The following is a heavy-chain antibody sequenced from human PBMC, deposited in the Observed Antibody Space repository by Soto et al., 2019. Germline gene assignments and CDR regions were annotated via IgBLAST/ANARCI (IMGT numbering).Heavy chain of an antibody. CDR1: GYTFTSYG. CDR3: AREIVGVSGGWFDP. V-gene: IGHV1-18*01. D-gene: IGHD1-26*01. Sequence: ASVKVSCKASGYTFTSYGISCVRQAPGQGLEWMGWISAYNGNTNYAQKLQGRVTMTTDTSTSTAYMELRSLRSDDTAMYYCAREIVGVSGGWFDPWGQGTLVTVSS. J-gene: IGHJ5*02. CDR2: ISAYNGNT.